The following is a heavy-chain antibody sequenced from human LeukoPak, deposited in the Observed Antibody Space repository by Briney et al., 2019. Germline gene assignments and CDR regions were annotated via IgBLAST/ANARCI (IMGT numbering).Heavy chain of an antibody. V-gene: IGHV1-69*06. CDR2: IIPILGTA. D-gene: IGHD5-18*01. J-gene: IGHJ4*02. CDR1: GYTFTSYG. CDR3: ARDRSPAPGRSYGRGHFDY. Sequence: ASVKVSCKASGYTFTSYGISWVRQAPGQGLEWMGGIIPILGTANYAQKFQGRVTITADKSTSTAYMELSRLRSDDTAVYYCARDRSPAPGRSYGRGHFDYWGQGTLVTVSS.